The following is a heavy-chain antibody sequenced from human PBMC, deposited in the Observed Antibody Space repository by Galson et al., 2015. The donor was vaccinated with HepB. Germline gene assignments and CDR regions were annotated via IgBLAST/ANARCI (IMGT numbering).Heavy chain of an antibody. D-gene: IGHD6-19*01. CDR1: GDSVSSNSAA. CDR3: ARDGVAVDRDAFDI. CDR2: TYYRSKWYN. V-gene: IGHV6-1*01. Sequence: CAISGDSVSSNSAAWNWIRQSPSRGLEWLGRTYYRSKWYNDYAVSVKSRITINPDTSKNQFSLQLNSVTPEDTAVYYCARDGVAVDRDAFDIWGQGTMVTVSS. J-gene: IGHJ3*02.